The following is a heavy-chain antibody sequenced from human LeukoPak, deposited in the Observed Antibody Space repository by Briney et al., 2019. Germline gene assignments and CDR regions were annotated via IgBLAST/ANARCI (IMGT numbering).Heavy chain of an antibody. CDR3: AIMGGSTTRAVDY. Sequence: ASVKVSCKASGGTFNYYTINWVRQAPGQGLEWMGRIVPMFGIPDYAQKFQGRVTLTADKSTSTAYMELSSLRSEDTAMYYCAIMGGSTTRAVDYWAQGTLITVSS. J-gene: IGHJ4*02. V-gene: IGHV1-69*02. CDR2: IVPMFGIP. D-gene: IGHD2-8*01. CDR1: GGTFNYYT.